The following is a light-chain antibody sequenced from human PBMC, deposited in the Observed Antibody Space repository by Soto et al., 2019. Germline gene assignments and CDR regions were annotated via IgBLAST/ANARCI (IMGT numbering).Light chain of an antibody. V-gene: IGKV3-20*01. CDR1: QSVTSNY. CDR2: GIS. Sequence: EIVLTQSPDTLALSPGERATLSCRASQSVTSNYLAWYQQKPGQAPRLLIFGISSRATGIPDRFSGSGSGTDFTLTIARLEPEDFAVYSCQQYGSAYALGQGTKLEIK. CDR3: QQYGSAYA. J-gene: IGKJ2*01.